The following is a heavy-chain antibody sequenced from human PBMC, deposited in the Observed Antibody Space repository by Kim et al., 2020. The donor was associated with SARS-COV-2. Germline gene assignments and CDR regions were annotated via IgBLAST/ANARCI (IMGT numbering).Heavy chain of an antibody. D-gene: IGHD2-2*01. CDR1: GYTLTELS. J-gene: IGHJ6*02. CDR2: FDPEDGET. V-gene: IGHV1-24*01. CDR3: ATDVFPMGGAAAASLYGMDV. Sequence: ASVKVSCKVSGYTLTELSMHWVRQAPGKGLEWMGGFDPEDGETIYAQKFQGRVTMTEDTSTDTAYMELSSLRSEDTAVYYCATDVFPMGGAAAASLYGMDVWGQGTTVTVSS.